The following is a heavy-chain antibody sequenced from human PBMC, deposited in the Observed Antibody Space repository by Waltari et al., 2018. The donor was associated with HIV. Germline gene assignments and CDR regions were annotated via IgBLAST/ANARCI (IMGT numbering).Heavy chain of an antibody. J-gene: IGHJ5*02. CDR1: GYIFTNFG. Sequence: VQLLQSGAEVKEPGASVRVSCKASGYIFTNFGISWVRQAPGQGLEWMGWVITHNENKKYAPNLKGRVTMTADTSTNTAYMELRSLISDDSAMYYCAKSTYYYDNTDRWFDPWGQGTLVTVSS. D-gene: IGHD3-22*01. CDR2: VITHNENK. CDR3: AKSTYYYDNTDRWFDP. V-gene: IGHV1-18*01.